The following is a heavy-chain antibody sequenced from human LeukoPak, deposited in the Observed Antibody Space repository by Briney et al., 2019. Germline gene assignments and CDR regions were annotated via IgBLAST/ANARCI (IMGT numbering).Heavy chain of an antibody. D-gene: IGHD3-10*01. J-gene: IGHJ6*03. CDR2: IRYDGSNK. CDR3: ATVYYYGSGSYRYYMDV. V-gene: IGHV3-30*02. CDR1: GFTFSSYG. Sequence: GGSLRLSCAASGFTFSSYGMHWVRQAPGKGLEWVAFIRYDGSNKDYADSVKGRFTISRDNSKNTPYLQMNSLRAEDTAVYYCATVYYYGSGSYRYYMDVWGKGTTVTISS.